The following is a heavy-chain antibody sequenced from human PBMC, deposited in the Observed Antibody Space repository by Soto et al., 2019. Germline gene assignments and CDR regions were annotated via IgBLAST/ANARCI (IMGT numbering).Heavy chain of an antibody. CDR2: IWYDGSNK. V-gene: IGHV3-33*01. J-gene: IGHJ2*01. Sequence: QVQLVESGGGVVQPGRSLRLSCAASGFTFSSYGMHWVRQAPGKGLEWVAVIWYDGSNKYYADSVKGRFTISRDNSKNTLYLQMNSLRAEDTAVYYCARLNGGVIGPPYWYFDLWGRGTLVTVSS. CDR1: GFTFSSYG. CDR3: ARLNGGVIGPPYWYFDL. D-gene: IGHD3-16*02.